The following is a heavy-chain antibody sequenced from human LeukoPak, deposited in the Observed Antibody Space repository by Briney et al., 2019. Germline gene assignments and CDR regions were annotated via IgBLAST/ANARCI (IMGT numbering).Heavy chain of an antibody. CDR1: GGSISSSNW. CDR3: ARHVVGTMVRGVISAFDC. J-gene: IGHJ4*02. V-gene: IGHV4-4*02. CDR2: IYHSGST. D-gene: IGHD3-10*01. Sequence: SETLSLTCAVSGGSISSSNWWSWVRQPPGKGLEWIGEIYHSGSTNYNPSLKSRVTISVDTSKNQFSLKLSSVTAADTAVYYCARHVVGTMVRGVISAFDCWGQGTLVTVSS.